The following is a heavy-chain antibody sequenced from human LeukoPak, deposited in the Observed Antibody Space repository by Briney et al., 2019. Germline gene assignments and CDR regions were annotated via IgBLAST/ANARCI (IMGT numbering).Heavy chain of an antibody. CDR3: ARDFVGGLTGMDV. CDR1: GYTFTNYA. J-gene: IGHJ6*02. Sequence: ASVKVSCKASGYTFTNYAMHWVRQAPGQRLEWMGWITAGNGNTVYSQKFQGRVTINRDTSASTAYMELSSLRSEDTAVYYCARDFVGGLTGMDVWGQGTTVTVSS. CDR2: ITAGNGNT. D-gene: IGHD3-10*01. V-gene: IGHV1-3*01.